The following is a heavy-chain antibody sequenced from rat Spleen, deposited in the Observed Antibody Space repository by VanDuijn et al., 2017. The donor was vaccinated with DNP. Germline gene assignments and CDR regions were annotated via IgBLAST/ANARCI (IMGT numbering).Heavy chain of an antibody. V-gene: IGHV5-22*01. J-gene: IGHJ3*01. CDR2: ISYDGGST. CDR3: ARPYGGYGGYSDYFDY. D-gene: IGHD1-11*01. CDR1: GFTFSDYY. Sequence: EVQLVESGGGLVQPGGSLKLSCAASGFTFSDYYMAWVRQAPTKGLEWVAYISYDGGSTSYGDSVKGRFTISRDNAKSTLYLQMNSLRSEDMATYYCARPYGGYGGYSDYFDYWGQGTSVTVSS.